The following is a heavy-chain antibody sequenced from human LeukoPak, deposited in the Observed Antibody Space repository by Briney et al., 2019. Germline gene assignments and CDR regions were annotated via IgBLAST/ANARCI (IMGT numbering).Heavy chain of an antibody. CDR2: ISARGIST. Sequence: PGGSLSLSCAASGFTSSSSAMSWLRQAPGKGLEWVSSISARGISTYYADSVKGQFTISSNNSKNTLYLQMNSLRGDDIGVYYCAKSFDFSNGHSPIFTPFDSWGQGTLVSVSS. D-gene: IGHD3-3*01. CDR3: AKSFDFSNGHSPIFTPFDS. V-gene: IGHV3-23*01. J-gene: IGHJ4*02. CDR1: GFTSSSSA.